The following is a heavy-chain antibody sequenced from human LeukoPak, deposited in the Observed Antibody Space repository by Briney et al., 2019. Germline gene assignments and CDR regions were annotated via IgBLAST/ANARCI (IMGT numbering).Heavy chain of an antibody. Sequence: GGSLRLSCAASGFTFSSYWISWVRQAPGKGLEWVANIKQDGSEKYYVDSVKGRFTISRDNAKNSLYLQMNSLRAEDTAVYYCARDDTVTTRVGFIDWGQGTLVTVSS. V-gene: IGHV3-7*01. D-gene: IGHD4-17*01. CDR1: GFTFSSYW. CDR3: ARDDTVTTRVGFID. CDR2: IKQDGSEK. J-gene: IGHJ4*02.